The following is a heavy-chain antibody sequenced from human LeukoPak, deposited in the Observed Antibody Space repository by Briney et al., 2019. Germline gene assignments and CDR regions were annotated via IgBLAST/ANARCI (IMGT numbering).Heavy chain of an antibody. J-gene: IGHJ3*02. CDR2: IRYDGSNK. V-gene: IGHV3-30*02. CDR3: AKAAGREGLLLYDDAFDI. Sequence: GGSLRLSCAASGGTFSSYGMHWVRQAPGKGLEWVAFIRYDGSNKYYADSVKGRFTISRDNSKNTLYLQMNSLRAEDTAVYYCAKAAGREGLLLYDDAFDIWGQGTMVTVSS. D-gene: IGHD3-3*01. CDR1: GGTFSSYG.